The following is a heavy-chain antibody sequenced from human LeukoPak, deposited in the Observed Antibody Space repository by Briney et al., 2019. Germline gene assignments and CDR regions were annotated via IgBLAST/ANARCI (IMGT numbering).Heavy chain of an antibody. Sequence: GGSLRLSCAVSGFTFCSYEMNWVRQAPGKGLEWVSYISTSGSTIHHADSVQGRFTISRDNAKNSLYLQMNSLRVEDTAVYYCARRGNYADYWGQGTLVTVSS. CDR1: GFTFCSYE. V-gene: IGHV3-48*03. D-gene: IGHD1-7*01. CDR2: ISTSGSTI. J-gene: IGHJ4*02. CDR3: ARRGNYADY.